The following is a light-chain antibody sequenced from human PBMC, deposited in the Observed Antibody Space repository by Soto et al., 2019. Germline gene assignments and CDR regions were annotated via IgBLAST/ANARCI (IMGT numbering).Light chain of an antibody. CDR3: QQSYRTPPT. Sequence: DIQMTQSPSSLSASVGDRVTITCRASQSISSYLNWYQQKPGKAPKLLIYASSSLQSGVPSRFSGSGPGPDFTLTISSLQPEDFATYYCQQSYRTPPTFGQGTKLELK. V-gene: IGKV1-39*01. CDR2: ASS. CDR1: QSISSY. J-gene: IGKJ2*01.